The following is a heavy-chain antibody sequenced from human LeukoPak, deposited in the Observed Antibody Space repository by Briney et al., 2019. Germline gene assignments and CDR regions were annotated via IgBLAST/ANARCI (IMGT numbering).Heavy chain of an antibody. Sequence: PGGCLRLSWAAAGFTFSNYWMHSVRQAPGKWLGWVSRINSDVSSTSYADSVKGRFTISRDNANNTLSLQMNSLRAEATAVYYCARDPKQGWYDYWGQGILVTVSS. CDR3: ARDPKQGWYDY. V-gene: IGHV3-74*01. CDR1: GFTFSNYW. CDR2: INSDVSST. D-gene: IGHD6-19*01. J-gene: IGHJ4*02.